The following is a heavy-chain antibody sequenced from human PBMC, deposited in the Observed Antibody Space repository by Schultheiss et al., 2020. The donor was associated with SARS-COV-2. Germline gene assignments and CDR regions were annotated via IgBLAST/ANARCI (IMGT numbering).Heavy chain of an antibody. D-gene: IGHD3-3*01. V-gene: IGHV4-59*08. J-gene: IGHJ4*02. CDR2: IYYSGGT. CDR3: ARHETGVGLDY. Sequence: SETLSLTCTVSGGSISGYHWSWIRQPPGKGLEWIGYIYYSGGTNYNPYLKSRLSISIDTSKNQFSLNLSPVTAADTAVYYCARHETGVGLDYWGRGTLVTVSS. CDR1: GGSISGYH.